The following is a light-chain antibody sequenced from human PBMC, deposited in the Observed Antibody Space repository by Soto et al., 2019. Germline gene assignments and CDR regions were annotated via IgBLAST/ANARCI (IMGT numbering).Light chain of an antibody. CDR1: QSVDSK. CDR3: QHYSTWLWT. Sequence: EIVMTQSPTTLSVSPGDRATISCRASQSVDSKLAWYQQKPGQGPRLLIYGASSRATGIPARFSGSGSGTEFTLTISSLQSEDFAVYYCQHYSTWLWTFGQGTKVEIK. V-gene: IGKV3-15*01. CDR2: GAS. J-gene: IGKJ1*01.